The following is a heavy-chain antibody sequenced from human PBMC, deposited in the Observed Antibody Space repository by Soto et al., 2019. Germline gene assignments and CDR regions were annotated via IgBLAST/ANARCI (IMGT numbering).Heavy chain of an antibody. V-gene: IGHV4-30-4*01. D-gene: IGHD4-17*01. J-gene: IGHJ5*02. CDR2: IYYSGST. Sequence: SETLSLTCTFSVVSISSGDYYCSWIRQPPWKGLEWIGYIYYSGSTYYNPSLKSRVTISVDTSKNQFSLKLSSVTAADTAVYYCAREDYGHYTRHWFHRWGQGTLVTVSS. CDR3: AREDYGHYTRHWFHR. CDR1: VVSISSGDYY.